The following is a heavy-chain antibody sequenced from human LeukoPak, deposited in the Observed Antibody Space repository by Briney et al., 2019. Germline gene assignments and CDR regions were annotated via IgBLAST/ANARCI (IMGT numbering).Heavy chain of an antibody. CDR3: AKYRTSGAPPRNFDY. Sequence: PGGSLRLSCAASGFTFSSFAMIWVRQAPGRGLEWVSVIGGDSGGIHYADSVKGRFIISRDNSKNTLYLQMSNLRADDTAVYYCAKYRTSGAPPRNFDYWGQGTLVTVSS. CDR2: IGGDSGGI. CDR1: GFTFSSFA. J-gene: IGHJ4*02. D-gene: IGHD1-14*01. V-gene: IGHV3-23*01.